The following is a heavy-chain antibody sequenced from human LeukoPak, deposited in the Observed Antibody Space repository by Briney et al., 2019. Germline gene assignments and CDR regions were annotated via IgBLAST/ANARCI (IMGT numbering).Heavy chain of an antibody. CDR1: VGSFSGYY. V-gene: IGHV4-34*01. Sequence: SETLSLTCAVYVGSFSGYYWSWIRQSPGKGLEWIGEIHHSGSTKYNPSLKSRVTISVDTSRNQFSLKLSSVTAADTAVYYCARASHWNQLHYFDYWGQGTLVTVSS. J-gene: IGHJ4*02. CDR2: IHHSGST. CDR3: ARASHWNQLHYFDY. D-gene: IGHD1-1*01.